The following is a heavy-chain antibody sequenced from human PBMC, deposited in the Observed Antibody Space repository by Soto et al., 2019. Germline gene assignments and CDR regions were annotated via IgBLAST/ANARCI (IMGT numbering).Heavy chain of an antibody. Sequence: SETLSLTCSFSGGSIRSYYWSWIRQSAGEGLQWIGRVYARGATNYNPSLKSRVTISGDTSKNQFSLKLTSVTAADTAVYYCARSSGDDFFYYGMDVWGHGTTVTVSS. CDR2: VYARGAT. J-gene: IGHJ6*02. V-gene: IGHV4-4*07. D-gene: IGHD4-17*01. CDR1: GGSIRSYY. CDR3: ARSSGDDFFYYGMDV.